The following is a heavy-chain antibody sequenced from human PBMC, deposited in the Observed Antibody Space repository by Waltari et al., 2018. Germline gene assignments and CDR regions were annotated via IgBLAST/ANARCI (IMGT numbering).Heavy chain of an antibody. CDR2: IYSSGRT. CDR3: ARASYGSGSSWFDP. CDR1: GGSISTHF. D-gene: IGHD3-10*01. Sequence: QVQLQESGPGLVKPSETLSLICSVSGGSISTHFWGWIRPPPGKTLEWIGNIYSSGRTNYNPSLTSRVTISLDMSKNQFSLKLRSVSAADTAVYYCARASYGSGSSWFDPWGQGNLVTVSS. J-gene: IGHJ5*02. V-gene: IGHV4-59*11.